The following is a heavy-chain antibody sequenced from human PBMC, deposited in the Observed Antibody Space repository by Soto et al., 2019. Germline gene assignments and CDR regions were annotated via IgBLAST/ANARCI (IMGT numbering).Heavy chain of an antibody. Sequence: GGSLRLSCAASGFTFSSYSMNWVRQAPGKGLEWVSYISSSSSTIYYADSVKGRFTISRDNAKNSLYLQMNSLRAEDTAVYYCASQDCSSTSCWDVWGKGTTVTVSS. CDR3: ASQDCSSTSCWDV. J-gene: IGHJ6*04. D-gene: IGHD2-2*01. CDR1: GFTFSSYS. V-gene: IGHV3-48*01. CDR2: ISSSSSTI.